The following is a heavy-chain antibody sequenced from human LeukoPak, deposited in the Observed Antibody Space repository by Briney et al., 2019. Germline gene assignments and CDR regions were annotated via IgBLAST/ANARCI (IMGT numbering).Heavy chain of an antibody. J-gene: IGHJ4*02. D-gene: IGHD3-22*01. CDR1: GFTFSSYA. V-gene: IGHV3-23*01. CDR3: AKGAFNDYYYDSSGEYYFDY. CDR2: ISGSGGST. Sequence: GGSLRLSCAASGFTFSSYAMSWVRQAPGKGLEGVSAISGSGGSTYYADSVKGRFTISRDNSKNTLYLQMNSLRAEDTAVYYCAKGAFNDYYYDSSGEYYFDYWGQGTLVTVSS.